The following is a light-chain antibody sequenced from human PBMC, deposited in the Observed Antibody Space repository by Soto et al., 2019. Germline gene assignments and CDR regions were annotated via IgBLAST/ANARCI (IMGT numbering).Light chain of an antibody. CDR1: SSVVGGYNY. CDR2: DVS. Sequence: QSVLTQPASVSGSPGQSIIISCTGTSSVVGGYNYVSWYQQHPGKAPKLMIYDVSNRPSGVSNRFSGSKSGNTASLTISGLQAEDEADYYCSSYTSSSLHVFGTGTKVTVL. V-gene: IGLV2-14*03. CDR3: SSYTSSSLHV. J-gene: IGLJ1*01.